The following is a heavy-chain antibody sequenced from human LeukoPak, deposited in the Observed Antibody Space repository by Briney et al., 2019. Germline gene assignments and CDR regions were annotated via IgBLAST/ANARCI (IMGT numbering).Heavy chain of an antibody. Sequence: ASVKVSCKASGYTFTGYYMHWVRQAPGQGLEWMGWINPNSGDTNYAQKFQGRVTMTRDTSISTAYMELSSLRSDDTAVYYCAAMYYYDSSGYYSQYYFDYWGQGTLVTVSS. CDR1: GYTFTGYY. J-gene: IGHJ4*02. V-gene: IGHV1-2*02. D-gene: IGHD3-22*01. CDR2: INPNSGDT. CDR3: AAMYYYDSSGYYSQYYFDY.